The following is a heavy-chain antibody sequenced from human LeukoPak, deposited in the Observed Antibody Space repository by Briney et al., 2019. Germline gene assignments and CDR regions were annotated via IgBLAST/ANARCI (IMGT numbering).Heavy chain of an antibody. J-gene: IGHJ5*02. CDR1: GFTFSSYE. CDR3: ARVSAIVGATWGFDP. V-gene: IGHV3-48*03. Sequence: GSLRLSCAASGFTFSSYEMNWVRQAPGKGLEWVSYIGSSGSAIYYADSVKGRFTISRDNAQNSLYLQMNSLRAEDTAVYYCARVSAIVGATWGFDPWGQGILVTVSS. CDR2: IGSSGSAI. D-gene: IGHD1-26*01.